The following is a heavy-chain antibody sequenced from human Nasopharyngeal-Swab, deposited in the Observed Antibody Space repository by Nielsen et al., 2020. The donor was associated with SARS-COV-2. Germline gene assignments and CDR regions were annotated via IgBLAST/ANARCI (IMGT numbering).Heavy chain of an antibody. CDR3: ARSDRDGDPYYFDY. V-gene: IGHV5-51*01. J-gene: IGHJ4*02. D-gene: IGHD5-24*01. Sequence: GGSLRLSCKGSGYSLTSYWIGWVRQMPGKGLEWMGIIYPGDSDTRYSPSFQGQVTISADKSISTAYLQWSSLKASDTAMYYCARSDRDGDPYYFDYWGQGTLVTVSS. CDR2: IYPGDSDT. CDR1: GYSLTSYW.